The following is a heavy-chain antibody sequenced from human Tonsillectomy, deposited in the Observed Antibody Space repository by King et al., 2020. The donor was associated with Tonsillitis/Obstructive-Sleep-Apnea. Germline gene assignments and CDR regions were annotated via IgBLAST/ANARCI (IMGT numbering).Heavy chain of an antibody. CDR3: ARLSAFVVVVAASYAFAT. D-gene: IGHD2-15*01. Sequence: VQLVESGAEVKAPGESLKISCQGSGYRFTSYWIGWVRQVPGKGLEWMGIIYPGDSDTRYSPSFQGQVTISADKSISTAYLQWNSLKTSDTAMYYCARLSAFVVVVAASYAFATWGQGTMVAVSS. V-gene: IGHV5-51*01. J-gene: IGHJ3*02. CDR1: GYRFTSYW. CDR2: IYPGDSDT.